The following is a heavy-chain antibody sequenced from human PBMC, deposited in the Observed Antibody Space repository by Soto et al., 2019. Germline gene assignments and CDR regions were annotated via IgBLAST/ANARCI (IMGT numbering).Heavy chain of an antibody. CDR1: GFSLSTSGVG. D-gene: IGHD3-3*01. V-gene: IGHV2-5*01. J-gene: IGHJ3*01. CDR2: IYWNDDK. CDR3: AHRSFANDAFDV. Sequence: QITLKESGPTLVKPTQTLTLTCTFSGFSLSTSGVGVGWIRQPPGKALEWLALIYWNDDKHYSPSLKSRLTIAQDTSQNPGVLTMTNMDPVDTATYYCAHRSFANDAFDVWGQGTMATVSS.